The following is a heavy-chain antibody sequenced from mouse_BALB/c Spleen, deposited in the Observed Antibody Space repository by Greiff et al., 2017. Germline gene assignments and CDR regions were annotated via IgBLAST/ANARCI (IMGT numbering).Heavy chain of an antibody. J-gene: IGHJ4*01. V-gene: IGHV3-2*02. Sequence: EVKLMESGPGLVKPSQSLSLTCTVTGYSITSDYAWNWIRQFPGNKLEWMGYISYSGSTSYNPSLKSRISITRDTSKNQFFLQLNSVTTEDTATYYCEREGGKSPMDYWGQGTSVTVSS. CDR3: EREGGKSPMDY. CDR1: GYSITSDYA. CDR2: ISYSGST.